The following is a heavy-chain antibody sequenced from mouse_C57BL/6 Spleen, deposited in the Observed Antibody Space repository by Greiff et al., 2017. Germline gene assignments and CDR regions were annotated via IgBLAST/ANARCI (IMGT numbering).Heavy chain of an antibody. CDR1: GYTFTSYW. J-gene: IGHJ4*01. CDR3: ARGGGNYDYAMDY. Sequence: VQLQQPGAELVRPGSSVKLSCKASGYTFTSYWMDWVKQRPGQGLEWIGNIYPSDSETHYNQKFKDKAKLTVDKSSSTAYMQPSSLTSEDSAVYYCARGGGNYDYAMDYWGQGTSVTVSS. CDR2: IYPSDSET. D-gene: IGHD2-1*01. V-gene: IGHV1-61*01.